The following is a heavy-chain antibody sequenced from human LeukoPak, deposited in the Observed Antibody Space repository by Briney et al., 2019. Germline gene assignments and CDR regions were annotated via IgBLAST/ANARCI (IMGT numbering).Heavy chain of an antibody. D-gene: IGHD6-19*01. Sequence: PGGSLRLSCAASGFTVSSNYMSWVRQAPGKGLEWVSVIYSGGSTYYADSVKGRFTISRDNSKNTLYLQMNSLRAEDTAVYYCARAAGDGGWFLNPFDYWGQGTLVTDSS. V-gene: IGHV3-53*01. CDR3: ARAAGDGGWFLNPFDY. CDR2: IYSGGST. J-gene: IGHJ4*02. CDR1: GFTVSSNY.